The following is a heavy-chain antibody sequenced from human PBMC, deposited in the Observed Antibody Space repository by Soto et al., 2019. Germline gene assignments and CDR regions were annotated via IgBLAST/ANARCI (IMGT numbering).Heavy chain of an antibody. CDR2: IYPDESDT. J-gene: IGHJ4*02. V-gene: IGHV5-51*01. CDR1: GYSFTKYW. CDR3: ARQTGATTPDY. D-gene: IGHD1-26*01. Sequence: GESLKISCKGSGYSFTKYWIGWVRQMPGKGLEWMAIIYPDESDTRYSPSFQGQVTISADKSIGTAYLQWSSLKASDSAMYYCARQTGATTPDYWGQGTLVTVSS.